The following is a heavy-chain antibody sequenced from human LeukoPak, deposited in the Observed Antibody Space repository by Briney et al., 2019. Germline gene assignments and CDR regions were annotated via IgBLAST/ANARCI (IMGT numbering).Heavy chain of an antibody. CDR3: AREEPYMAPNSFDI. D-gene: IGHD1-14*01. V-gene: IGHV3-7*01. CDR2: IKGAGSEK. Sequence: PGGSLRLSCAASGFTFSNYWMSWVRQAPGKGLEFMANIKGAGSEKYYVDSVKGRFTISRDNDKNLVHLQMNSLRAEDTAVYYCAREEPYMAPNSFDIWGQGTMVTVSS. CDR1: GFTFSNYW. J-gene: IGHJ3*02.